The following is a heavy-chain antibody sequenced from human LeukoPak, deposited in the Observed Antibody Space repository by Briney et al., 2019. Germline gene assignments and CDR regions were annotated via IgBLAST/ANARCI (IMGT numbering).Heavy chain of an antibody. J-gene: IGHJ4*02. V-gene: IGHV4-59*01. CDR2: IYYSGST. CDR3: ARGSPYYYDNNGYN. D-gene: IGHD3-22*01. Sequence: SETLSLTXTVSGGSISSYYWSWLRQPRGKGLEWIGYIYYSGSTNYNPSLRSRVTISIDTSKNQFSLKLSSVTAADTAVYYCARGSPYYYDNNGYNWGQGTLVTVSS. CDR1: GGSISSYY.